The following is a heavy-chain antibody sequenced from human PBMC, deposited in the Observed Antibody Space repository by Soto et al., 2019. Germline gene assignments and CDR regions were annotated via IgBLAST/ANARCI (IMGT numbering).Heavy chain of an antibody. D-gene: IGHD2-15*01. Sequence: QVQLVQSGAEVKKPGSSVKVSCKASGGTFSSYAISWVRQAPGQGLEWMGGIIPIFGTANYAQKFQGRVTITADESTSTAYMELSSLRSEDTAVYYCARQPWYCSVGSCYSPLVYWGQGTLVTVSS. V-gene: IGHV1-69*01. J-gene: IGHJ4*02. CDR1: GGTFSSYA. CDR3: ARQPWYCSVGSCYSPLVY. CDR2: IIPIFGTA.